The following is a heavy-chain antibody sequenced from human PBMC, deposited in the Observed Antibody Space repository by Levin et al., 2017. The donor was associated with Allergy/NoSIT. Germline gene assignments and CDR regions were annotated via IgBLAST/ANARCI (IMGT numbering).Heavy chain of an antibody. D-gene: IGHD5/OR15-5a*01. CDR3: TRGYSVYYAEYFFH. J-gene: IGHJ1*01. Sequence: GESLKISCTVSGFTFGNYAMSWVRQAPGKGLEWVSFIRNKEYGEKTEYAASVRGRFTISREDSKSIAYLQMSSLTTEDTAVYYCTRGYSVYYAEYFFHWGQGTLVTVSS. CDR1: GFTFGNYA. V-gene: IGHV3-49*04. CDR2: IRNKEYGEKT.